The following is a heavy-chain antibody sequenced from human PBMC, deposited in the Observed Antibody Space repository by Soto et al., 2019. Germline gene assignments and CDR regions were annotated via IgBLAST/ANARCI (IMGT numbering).Heavy chain of an antibody. CDR2: ISSSSSYI. Sequence: GGSLRLSCAAPGFTFSSYSMNWVRQSPGKGLEWVSSISSSSSYIYYADSVKGRFTISRDNAKNSLYLQMNSLRAEDTAVYYCARASPYDSSGFDYWGQGTLVTVSS. CDR1: GFTFSSYS. CDR3: ARASPYDSSGFDY. V-gene: IGHV3-21*01. D-gene: IGHD3-22*01. J-gene: IGHJ4*02.